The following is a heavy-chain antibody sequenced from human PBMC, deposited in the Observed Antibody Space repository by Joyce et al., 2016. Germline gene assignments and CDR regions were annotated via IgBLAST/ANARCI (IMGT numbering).Heavy chain of an antibody. J-gene: IGHJ4*02. Sequence: EVQLVESGGGLVKPGGSLRLSCVASGFNFGTFSMTWVRQAPGQGRQWRSTISSTGAYIYYADSLRDRFAVSRDNAKNAVYLQMNSVTDEDTGTYYCARDLYPAYDGRGFYTPTPSDYWGQGALVSVSS. CDR3: ARDLYPAYDGRGFYTPTPSDY. CDR2: ISSTGAYI. CDR1: GFNFGTFS. D-gene: IGHD3-22*01. V-gene: IGHV3-21*01.